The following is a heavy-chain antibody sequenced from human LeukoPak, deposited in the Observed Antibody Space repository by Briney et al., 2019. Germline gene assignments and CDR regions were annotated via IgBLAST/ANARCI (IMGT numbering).Heavy chain of an antibody. D-gene: IGHD2-21*01. J-gene: IGHJ4*02. V-gene: IGHV4-31*03. CDR3: ARVIAYYYDH. Sequence: SQTLSLTCTVSGGSISSGGYYWSWIRQHPGKGLEWIGYIYYSGSTCYNPSLKSRVTISVDTSKNQFSLKLSSVTAADTAVYYCARVIAYYYDHWGQGTLVTVSS. CDR2: IYYSGST. CDR1: GGSISSGGYY.